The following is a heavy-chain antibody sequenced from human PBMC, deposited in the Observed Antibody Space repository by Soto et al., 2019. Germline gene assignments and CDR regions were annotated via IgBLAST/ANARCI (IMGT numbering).Heavy chain of an antibody. CDR2: IYYSGST. Sequence: QVQLQESGPGLVKPSQTLSLTCTVSGGSISSGDYYWSWIRQPPGKGLEWIGYIYYSGSTYYNPSLKSRVTISVDTSKNQFSLKLSSVTAADTAVYYCARDSPRGRGITFGGVIRWGQGTLVTVSS. CDR3: ARDSPRGRGITFGGVIR. J-gene: IGHJ4*02. V-gene: IGHV4-30-4*01. CDR1: GGSISSGDYY. D-gene: IGHD3-16*02.